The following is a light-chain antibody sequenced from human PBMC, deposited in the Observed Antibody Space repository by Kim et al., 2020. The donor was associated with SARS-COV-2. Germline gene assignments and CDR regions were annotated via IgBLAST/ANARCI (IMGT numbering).Light chain of an antibody. V-gene: IGLV1-40*01. J-gene: IGLJ3*02. Sequence: VTSSSPGSRSTTGAGYHVHWYHHLPGTAPKLLIYGNTNRPSGVPARFSGSKSGTSASLAITGLQTEDEGTYFCQSYDSSLTGSRVFGGGTKLTVL. CDR2: GNT. CDR3: QSYDSSLTGSRV. CDR1: RSTTGAGYH.